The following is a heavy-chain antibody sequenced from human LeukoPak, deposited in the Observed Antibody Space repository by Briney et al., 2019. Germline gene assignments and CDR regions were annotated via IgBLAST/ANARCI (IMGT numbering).Heavy chain of an antibody. J-gene: IGHJ6*03. Sequence: GGSLRLSCAASGFTFSSYSMNWVRQAPGKGLEWVAVISYDGSNKYYADSVKGRFTISRDNSKNTLYLQMNSLRAEDTAVYYCARDSYSSSSIHLYYYYYYMDVWGKGTTVTVSS. CDR2: ISYDGSNK. CDR1: GFTFSSYS. CDR3: ARDSYSSSSIHLYYYYYYMDV. D-gene: IGHD6-6*01. V-gene: IGHV3-30*03.